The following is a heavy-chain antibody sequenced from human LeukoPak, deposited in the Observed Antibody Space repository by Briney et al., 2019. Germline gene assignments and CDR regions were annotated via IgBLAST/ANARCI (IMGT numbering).Heavy chain of an antibody. V-gene: IGHV4-59*08. CDR1: GGSISSYH. D-gene: IGHD3-16*01. CDR3: ARFVRGTYYFDY. Sequence: SETLSLTCTVSGGSISSYHWSWIRQPPGKGLEWIGYIYYSGSTNYNPSLKSRVTISLDTSKNQFSLNVSSVTAADTAVYYCARFVRGTYYFDYWGQGTLVTVSS. J-gene: IGHJ4*02. CDR2: IYYSGST.